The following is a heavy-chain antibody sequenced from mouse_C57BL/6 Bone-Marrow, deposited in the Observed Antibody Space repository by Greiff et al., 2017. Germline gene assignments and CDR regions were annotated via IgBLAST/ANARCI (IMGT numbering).Heavy chain of an antibody. J-gene: IGHJ4*01. CDR3: ASFTAQGYAMDY. CDR1: GFTFSSYG. Sequence: EVKLMESGGDLVKPGGSLKLSCAASGFTFSSYGMSWVRQTPDKRLEWVATISSGGSYTYYPDSVKGRFTISRDNAKNTLYLQMSSLKSEDTAMYDCASFTAQGYAMDYWGQGTSVTVSS. CDR2: ISSGGSYT. D-gene: IGHD3-2*02. V-gene: IGHV5-6*01.